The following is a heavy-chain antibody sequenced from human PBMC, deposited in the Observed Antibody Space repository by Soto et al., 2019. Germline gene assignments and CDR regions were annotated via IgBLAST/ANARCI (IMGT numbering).Heavy chain of an antibody. CDR1: GGSFSGYY. V-gene: IGHV4-34*01. CDR2: INHSGST. D-gene: IGHD6-13*01. Sequence: PSETLSLTCAVYGGSFSGYYWSWIRQPPGKGLEWIGEINHSGSTNYNPSLKSRVTISVDTSKNQFSLKLSSVTAADTAVYYCARGGKYSSSWGPPRGYYMAVWAKGTTVTVSS. J-gene: IGHJ6*03. CDR3: ARGGKYSSSWGPPRGYYMAV.